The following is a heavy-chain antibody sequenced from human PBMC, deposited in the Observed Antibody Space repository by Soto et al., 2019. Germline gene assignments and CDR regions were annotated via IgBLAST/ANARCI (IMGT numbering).Heavy chain of an antibody. CDR1: GFTFSSYW. Sequence: HPGGSLRLSCAASGFTFSSYWMSWVRQAPGKGLEWVANIKQDGSEKYYVDSVKGRFTISRDNAKNSLYLQMNSLRAEDTAVYYCARDKSSGSYHLDYWGQGTLVTVSS. V-gene: IGHV3-7*05. D-gene: IGHD1-26*01. CDR3: ARDKSSGSYHLDY. J-gene: IGHJ4*02. CDR2: IKQDGSEK.